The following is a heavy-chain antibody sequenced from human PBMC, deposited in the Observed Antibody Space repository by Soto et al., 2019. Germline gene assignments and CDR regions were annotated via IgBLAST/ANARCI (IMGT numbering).Heavy chain of an antibody. CDR1: GFTFSSYW. CDR3: TRDAGGYYGSGSYGAFDI. D-gene: IGHD3-10*01. V-gene: IGHV3-74*01. J-gene: IGHJ3*02. CDR2: INSDGSST. Sequence: EVQLVESGGGLVQPGGSLRLSCAASGFTFSSYWMHWVRQAPGKGLVWVSRINSDGSSTSYADSVKGRFTISRDNAKNTLYLQMNSLRAEDTAVYYCTRDAGGYYGSGSYGAFDIWGQGTMVTVSS.